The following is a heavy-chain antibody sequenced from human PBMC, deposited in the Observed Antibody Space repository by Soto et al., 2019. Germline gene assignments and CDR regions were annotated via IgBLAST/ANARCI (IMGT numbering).Heavy chain of an antibody. V-gene: IGHV3-30*03. CDR2: ISSDGHHQ. Sequence: PGGSLRLSXATSGFSFNDYAMYWVRQAPGQGLEWVAIISSDGHHQFYLDNLRGRFTVSRDNSKNTLYLQMNSLRPEDTAVYYRSRGTYYPQSSGLHADYWGPGTVVTVSS. J-gene: IGHJ4*02. D-gene: IGHD3-22*01. CDR1: GFSFNDYA. CDR3: SRGTYYPQSSGLHADY.